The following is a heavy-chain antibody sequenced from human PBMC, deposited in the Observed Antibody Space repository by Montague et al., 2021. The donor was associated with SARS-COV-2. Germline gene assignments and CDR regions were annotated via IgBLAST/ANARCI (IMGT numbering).Heavy chain of an antibody. CDR2: IVDSDSST. CDR1: GFTFTSYA. CDR3: ARGVITPDY. Sequence: SLRLSCAVSGFTFTSYAMSLFRQAPGKGLEWVSGIVDSDSSTHYADSVKCRFTISRDNSKNMVYLQMNSLRAEDTAVYYCARGVITPDYWGQGTLVTVSS. V-gene: IGHV3-23*01. D-gene: IGHD2-21*01. J-gene: IGHJ4*02.